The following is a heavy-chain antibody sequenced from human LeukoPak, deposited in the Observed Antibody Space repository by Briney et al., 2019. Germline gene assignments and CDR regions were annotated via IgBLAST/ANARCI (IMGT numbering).Heavy chain of an antibody. V-gene: IGHV1-2*02. D-gene: IGHD3-9*01. J-gene: IGHJ4*02. Sequence: GASVKVSCKASGYTFTGYYMHWVRQAPGQGLEWMGWINPNSGGANYAQKFQGRVTMTRDTSISTAYMELSRLRADDTAVYYCAKPPRHYDILTGYYLGAIDYWGQGTLVTVSS. CDR3: AKPPRHYDILTGYYLGAIDY. CDR2: INPNSGGA. CDR1: GYTFTGYY.